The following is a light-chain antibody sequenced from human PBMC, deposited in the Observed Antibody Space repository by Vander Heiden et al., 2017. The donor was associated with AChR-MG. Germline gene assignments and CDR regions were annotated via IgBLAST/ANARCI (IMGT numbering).Light chain of an antibody. CDR3: QQYGSSPQT. CDR2: GAS. J-gene: IGKJ1*01. V-gene: IGKV3-20*01. Sequence: VLTQSPGTLSLSPGERATLSCRASQSVSSSYLAWYQQKPGQAPRLLIYGASSRATGIPDRFSGSGSGTDFTLTISRLEPEDFAVYYCQQYGSSPQTFGQGTKVEIK. CDR1: QSVSSSY.